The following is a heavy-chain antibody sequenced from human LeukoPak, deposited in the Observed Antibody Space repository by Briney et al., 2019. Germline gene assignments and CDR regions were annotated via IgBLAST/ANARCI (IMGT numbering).Heavy chain of an antibody. CDR3: ARQFRDSSGYYSYYFDY. D-gene: IGHD3-22*01. CDR1: GYSFTSYW. J-gene: IGHJ4*02. Sequence: GESLKISCKDSGYSFTSYWIGWVRQMPGRGLEWMGIIYPGDSDTRYSPSFQGQVTISADKSISTAYLQWSSLKASDTAMYYCARQFRDSSGYYSYYFDYWGQGTLVTVSS. CDR2: IYPGDSDT. V-gene: IGHV5-51*01.